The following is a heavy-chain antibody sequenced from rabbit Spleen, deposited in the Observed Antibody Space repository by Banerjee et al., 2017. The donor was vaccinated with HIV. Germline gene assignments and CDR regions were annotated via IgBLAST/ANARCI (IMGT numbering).Heavy chain of an antibody. J-gene: IGHJ3*01. V-gene: IGHV1S7*01. CDR1: GFTISGYW. CDR2: IYPITETT. D-gene: IGHD2-1*01. CDR3: ARARDTYDDVGDYARLDL. Sequence: QLEESGGRLVQPGGSLTLSCKAFGFTISGYWVNWVRQAPGKGLEWIGIIYPITETTYYANWVNGRFTISSDNAQNTVDLQMNSLTAADTATYFCARARDTYDDVGDYARLDLWGPGTLVTVS.